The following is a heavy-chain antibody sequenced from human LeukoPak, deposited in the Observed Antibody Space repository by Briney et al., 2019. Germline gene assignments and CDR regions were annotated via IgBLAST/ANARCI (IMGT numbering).Heavy chain of an antibody. CDR3: SRGPHWDPHFDF. D-gene: IGHD7-27*01. CDR1: GYTFTGYY. CDR2: INPNSGGT. V-gene: IGHV1-2*02. Sequence: GASVTVSCKASGYTFTGYYMHWVRQAPGQGLEWTGWINPNSGGTNYAQKFQGRVTMTRDTSISTAYMELSRLRSDDTAVYYCSRGPHWDPHFDFWGQGTLVTVSS. J-gene: IGHJ4*02.